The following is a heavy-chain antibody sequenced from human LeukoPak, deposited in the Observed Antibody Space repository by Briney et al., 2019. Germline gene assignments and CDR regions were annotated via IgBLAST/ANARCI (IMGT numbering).Heavy chain of an antibody. V-gene: IGHV4-4*07. Sequence: SETLSLTCTVSGGSISSSDGSWIRHPAGRGREWMGRIYTSGSTNYNPSLKSRVTMSVDTSKNQFSLKLSSVTAADTAVYYCARGGYQLLYGDYYYYMDVWGKGTTVTVSS. CDR3: ARGGYQLLYGDYYYYMDV. CDR2: IYTSGST. D-gene: IGHD2-2*02. J-gene: IGHJ6*03. CDR1: GGSISSSD.